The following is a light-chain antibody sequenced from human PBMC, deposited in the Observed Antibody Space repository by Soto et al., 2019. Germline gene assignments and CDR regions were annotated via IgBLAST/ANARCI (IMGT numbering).Light chain of an antibody. CDR3: MQALQAPWT. CDR2: WGS. J-gene: IGKJ1*01. CDR1: QSLLHSNGYNY. Sequence: DIVMTQSPLSLPVTPGEPASISCRSSQSLLHSNGYNYLDWYLQKPGQSPQLLIYWGSNRSSGVPDRFSGSGSGTDFTLKISRVEAEDVGVYYCMQALQAPWTFGQGTQVEIK. V-gene: IGKV2-28*01.